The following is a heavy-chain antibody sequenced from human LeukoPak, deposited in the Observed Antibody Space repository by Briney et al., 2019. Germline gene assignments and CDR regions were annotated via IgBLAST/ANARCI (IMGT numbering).Heavy chain of an antibody. D-gene: IGHD3-10*01. CDR3: ARAWLTGGSYYAMDV. CDR1: EFTFNNYC. V-gene: IGHV3-21*01. Sequence: GGSLRLSCAASEFTFNNYCMNWVRQAPGKGLEWVSSIYSSSSYIYYADSVKGRFTISRDNAKSSLYLQMNSLRAEDTAVYYCARAWLTGGSYYAMDVWGKGTTVTVSS. J-gene: IGHJ6*04. CDR2: IYSSSSYI.